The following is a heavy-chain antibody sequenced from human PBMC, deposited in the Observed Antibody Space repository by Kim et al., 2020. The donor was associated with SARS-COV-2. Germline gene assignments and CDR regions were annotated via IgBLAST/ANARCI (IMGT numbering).Heavy chain of an antibody. CDR2: ISSNGGST. CDR3: ATSGCGSTNCYGDW. D-gene: IGHD2-2*01. V-gene: IGHV3-64D*09. Sequence: GGSLRPSCSASGFTFNTYIMYWVRQAPGKGLEYVSSISSNGGSTYYEDSVKGRFTISRDNSKNTLYLQMSSLRAEDTAVYYCATSGCGSTNCYGDWWGRG. CDR1: GFTFNTYI. J-gene: IGHJ1*01.